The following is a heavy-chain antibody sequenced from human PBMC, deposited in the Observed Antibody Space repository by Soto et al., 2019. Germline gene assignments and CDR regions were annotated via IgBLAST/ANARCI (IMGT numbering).Heavy chain of an antibody. D-gene: IGHD3-22*01. CDR1: GGSISSGGYY. CDR3: ARAGLDYYDSRAQAFDI. V-gene: IGHV4-31*03. J-gene: IGHJ3*02. CDR2: IYYSGST. Sequence: QVQLQESGPGLVKPSQTLSLTCTVSGGSISSGGYYWSWIRQHPGKGLEWIGYIYYSGSTYYNPSLKSRVTISVDTSKNQFSLKLSSVTAADTAVYYCARAGLDYYDSRAQAFDIWGQGTMVTVSS.